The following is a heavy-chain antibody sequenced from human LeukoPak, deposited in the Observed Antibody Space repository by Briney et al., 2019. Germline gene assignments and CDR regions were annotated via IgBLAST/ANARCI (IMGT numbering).Heavy chain of an antibody. CDR3: ASGLGAVAGSLDY. J-gene: IGHJ4*02. Sequence: SVKVSCKASGYTFTGYYMHWVRRAPGQGLEWMGWINPNSGGTNYAQKFQGRVTMTRDASISTAYMELSRLRSDDTAVYYCASGLGAVAGSLDYWGQGTLVTVSS. CDR1: GYTFTGYY. D-gene: IGHD6-19*01. V-gene: IGHV1-2*02. CDR2: INPNSGGT.